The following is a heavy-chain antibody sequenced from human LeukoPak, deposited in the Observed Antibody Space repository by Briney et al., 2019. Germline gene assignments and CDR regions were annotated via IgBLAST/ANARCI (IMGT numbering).Heavy chain of an antibody. Sequence: ASVKVSCKASGYTFTSYAMHWVRQAPGQRLEWMGWINAGNGNTKYSQKFQGRVTITRDTSASTAYMELSSLRSEDTAVYYCAKEVNQQQLVTQPFDYWGQGTLVTVSS. V-gene: IGHV1-3*01. CDR1: GYTFTSYA. CDR2: INAGNGNT. CDR3: AKEVNQQQLVTQPFDY. D-gene: IGHD6-13*01. J-gene: IGHJ4*02.